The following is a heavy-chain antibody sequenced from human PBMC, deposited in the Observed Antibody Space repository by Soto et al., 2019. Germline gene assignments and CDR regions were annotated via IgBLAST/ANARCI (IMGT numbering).Heavy chain of an antibody. Sequence: SETLSLTCTVSGGSISSGGYYWSWIRQHPGKGLEWIGYIYYSGSTYYNPSLKSRVTISVDTSKNQFSLKLSSVTAADTAVYYCASIVVPAAPFDYWGQGTLVTVSS. D-gene: IGHD2-2*01. CDR2: IYYSGST. J-gene: IGHJ4*02. V-gene: IGHV4-31*03. CDR3: ASIVVPAAPFDY. CDR1: GGSISSGGYY.